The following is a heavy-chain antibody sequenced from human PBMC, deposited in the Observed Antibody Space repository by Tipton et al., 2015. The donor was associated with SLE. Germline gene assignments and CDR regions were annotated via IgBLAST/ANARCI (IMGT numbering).Heavy chain of an antibody. Sequence: QLVQSGAEVKKPGASVKVSCKASGYTFTDYDISWVRQAPGQGLEWMGWISAYNGNTNYAQKLQGRVTMTTDTSTSTAYMELSRLRSDDTAVYYCARGGGWYYYDSSGYPDYWGQGTLVTVSS. J-gene: IGHJ4*02. D-gene: IGHD3-22*01. V-gene: IGHV1-18*04. CDR1: GYTFTDYD. CDR3: ARGGGWYYYDSSGYPDY. CDR2: ISAYNGNT.